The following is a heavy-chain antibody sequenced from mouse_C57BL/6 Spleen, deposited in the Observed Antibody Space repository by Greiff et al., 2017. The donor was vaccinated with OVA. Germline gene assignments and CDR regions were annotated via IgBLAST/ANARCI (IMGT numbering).Heavy chain of an antibody. CDR3: ARQAIYDYDEAWFAY. CDR1: GFTFSDYG. CDR2: ISSGSSTI. V-gene: IGHV5-17*01. Sequence: EVHLVESGGGLVKPGGSLKLSCAASGFTFSDYGMHWVRQAPEKGLEWVAYISSGSSTIYYADTVKGRFTISRDNAKNTLFLQMTSLRSEDTAMYYCARQAIYDYDEAWFAYWGQGTLVTVSA. D-gene: IGHD2-4*01. J-gene: IGHJ3*01.